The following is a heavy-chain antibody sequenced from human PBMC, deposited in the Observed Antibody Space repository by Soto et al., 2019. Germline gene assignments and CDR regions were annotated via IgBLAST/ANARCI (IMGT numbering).Heavy chain of an antibody. CDR1: GGTFSSYT. V-gene: IGHV1-69*08. J-gene: IGHJ6*02. D-gene: IGHD2-2*01. Sequence: QVQLVQSGAEVKKPGSSVKVSCKASGGTFSSYTISWVRQAPGQGLEWMGRIIPILGIANYAQKFQGRVTITADTSTSNRYMEQSSLRSEDTAVYYCARDCSSTSCPGDVWGQGTTVTVSS. CDR3: ARDCSSTSCPGDV. CDR2: IIPILGIA.